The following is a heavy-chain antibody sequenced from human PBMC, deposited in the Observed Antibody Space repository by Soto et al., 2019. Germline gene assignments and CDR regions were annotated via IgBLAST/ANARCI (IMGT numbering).Heavy chain of an antibody. CDR3: ARDNYYDSANYLNWFDP. Sequence: ASVKVSCKASGYTFTSYYMHWVRQAPGQGLEWMGIINPSGGSTSYAQKFQGRVTMTRDTSTSTVYMELSSLRSEDTAVYYCARDNYYDSANYLNWFDPWGQGTLVTVSS. D-gene: IGHD3-22*01. J-gene: IGHJ5*02. CDR1: GYTFTSYY. V-gene: IGHV1-46*01. CDR2: INPSGGST.